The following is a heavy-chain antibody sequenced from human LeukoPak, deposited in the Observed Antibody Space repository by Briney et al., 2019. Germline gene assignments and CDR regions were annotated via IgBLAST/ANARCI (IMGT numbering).Heavy chain of an antibody. V-gene: IGHV4-59*01. CDR1: GGSISSYY. J-gene: IGHJ4*02. Sequence: PSQTLSLTCTVSGGSISSYYWSWVRQPPGKGLEWIGYIYSSGSTNYNPSLKSRVTISVDPPKKQFSLKLSSVTAADTAVYYCARERYYDSSGYSRYYFDYWGQGTLVTVSS. D-gene: IGHD3-22*01. CDR2: IYSSGST. CDR3: ARERYYDSSGYSRYYFDY.